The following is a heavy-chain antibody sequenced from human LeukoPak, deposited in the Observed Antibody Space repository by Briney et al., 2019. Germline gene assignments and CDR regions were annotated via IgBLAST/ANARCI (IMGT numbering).Heavy chain of an antibody. CDR1: GFTFSSYG. CDR2: IRYDGSNK. V-gene: IGHV3-30*02. D-gene: IGHD2-2*03. J-gene: IGHJ3*02. Sequence: GGSLRLSCAASGFTFSSYGMHWVRQAPGKGLERVAFIRYDGSNKYYADSVKGRFTISRDNSKNTLYLQMNSLRAEDTAVYYCATLDIVVVPAARNAFDIWGQGTMVTVSS. CDR3: ATLDIVVVPAARNAFDI.